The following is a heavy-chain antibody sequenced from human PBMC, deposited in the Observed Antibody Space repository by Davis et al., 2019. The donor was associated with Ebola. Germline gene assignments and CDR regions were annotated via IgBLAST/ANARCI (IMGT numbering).Heavy chain of an antibody. CDR1: GYTFTSYY. D-gene: IGHD5-18*01. Sequence: ASVKVSCKASGYTFTSYYMHWVRQAPGQRLEWMGIINPSGGSTSYAQKFQGRVTMTRDTSTSTVYMELSSLRSEDTAEYYCAKGVTLFDYGMDVWGQGTAVTVSS. J-gene: IGHJ6*02. CDR3: AKGVTLFDYGMDV. CDR2: INPSGGST. V-gene: IGHV1-46*01.